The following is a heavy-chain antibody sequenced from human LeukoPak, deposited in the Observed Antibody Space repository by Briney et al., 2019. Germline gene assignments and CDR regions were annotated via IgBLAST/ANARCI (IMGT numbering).Heavy chain of an antibody. J-gene: IGHJ5*02. Sequence: QPGGSLRLSCAASGFTFSTSWMTWVRQAPGKGLEWVANIKEDGSAKNYVDFVKGRFTISRDNAKNALYLQMNSLRVEDTAVYYCARDKAYNSFDLWGQGTLVIVSS. D-gene: IGHD1-14*01. V-gene: IGHV3-7*01. CDR1: GFTFSTSW. CDR2: IKEDGSAK. CDR3: ARDKAYNSFDL.